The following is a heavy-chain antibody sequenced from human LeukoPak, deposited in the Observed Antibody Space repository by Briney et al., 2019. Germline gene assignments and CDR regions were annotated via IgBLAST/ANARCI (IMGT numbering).Heavy chain of an antibody. CDR3: ARDKRNYYGSGY. V-gene: IGHV3-48*04. CDR1: GFTFSGYS. D-gene: IGHD3-10*01. J-gene: IGHJ4*02. Sequence: PGGSLRLSCAASGFTFSGYSMNWVRQAPGKGLEWVSSTSGSGDTIYYADSVKGRFTISRDNAKNSLLLQMNSLRAEDTAVYYCARDKRNYYGSGYWGLGTLVTVSS. CDR2: TSGSGDTI.